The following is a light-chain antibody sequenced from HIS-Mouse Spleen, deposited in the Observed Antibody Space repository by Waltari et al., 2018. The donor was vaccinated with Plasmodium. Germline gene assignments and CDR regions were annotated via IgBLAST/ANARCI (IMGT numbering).Light chain of an antibody. CDR1: SRDVGGYNY. CDR2: DVS. V-gene: IGLV2-14*03. CDR3: SSYTSSSTLV. J-gene: IGLJ2*01. Sequence: QSALTQPASVSGSPGQSITISCTGTSRDVGGYNYVSWYQQHPGQAPKLMIYDVSNRPSGASNRCSGSKSGNTASLTISGLQAEDEADYYCSSYTSSSTLVFGGGTKLTVL.